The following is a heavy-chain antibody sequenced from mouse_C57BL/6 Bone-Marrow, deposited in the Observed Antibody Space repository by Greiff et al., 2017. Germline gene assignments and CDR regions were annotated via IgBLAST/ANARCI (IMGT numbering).Heavy chain of an antibody. D-gene: IGHD2-4*01. CDR3: ARGDDYDRAYAMDY. CDR2: INPYNGGT. Sequence: EVQLQQSGPVLVKPGASVKMSCKASGYTFTDYSMNWVKQSHGKSLEWIGVINPYNGGTSYNQKFKGKATLTVDKSSSTAYMELNSLTSEDSAVYDGARGDDYDRAYAMDYWGQGTSVTVSA. CDR1: GYTFTDYS. J-gene: IGHJ4*01. V-gene: IGHV1-19*01.